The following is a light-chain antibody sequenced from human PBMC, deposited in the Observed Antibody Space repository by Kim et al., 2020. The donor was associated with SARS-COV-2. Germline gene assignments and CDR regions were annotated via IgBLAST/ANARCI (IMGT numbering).Light chain of an antibody. V-gene: IGLV2-11*01. CDR3: SSYAGSTTWV. CDR2: DVS. Sequence: QSALTQPRSVSGSPGQSVTISCTGTSSDVGGYDSVSWFQHHPGKAPKLMIYDVSKRPSGVPDRFSGSKSGNTASLTISGLQGEDESDYHCSSYAGSTTWVFGGGTKVTVL. CDR1: SSDVGGYDS. J-gene: IGLJ3*02.